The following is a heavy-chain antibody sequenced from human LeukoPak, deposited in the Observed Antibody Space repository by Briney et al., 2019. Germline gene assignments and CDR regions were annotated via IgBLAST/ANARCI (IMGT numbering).Heavy chain of an antibody. CDR2: INSDGSST. V-gene: IGHV3-74*01. D-gene: IGHD4-17*01. Sequence: GGSLRLSCAASGFAISDFWVHWVRQAPGPGLAWVARINSDGSSTSYADSVEGRFTISRDNAKNTLYLQMNSLRVEDTAVYYCARPHVGTVSNWFDSWGQGTLVTVSS. J-gene: IGHJ5*01. CDR3: ARPHVGTVSNWFDS. CDR1: GFAISDFW.